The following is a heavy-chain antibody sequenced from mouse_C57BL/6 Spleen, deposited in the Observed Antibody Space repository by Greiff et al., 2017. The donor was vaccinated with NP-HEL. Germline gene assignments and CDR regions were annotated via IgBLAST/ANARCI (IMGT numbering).Heavy chain of an antibody. J-gene: IGHJ2*01. D-gene: IGHD1-1*01. CDR1: GFTFTSYW. Sequence: VQLLQPGAELVRPGSSVKLSCKASGFTFTSYWMHWVQQTPIQGLEWIGNIDTSDSETYYTQKFKDQATLTVDKSSSTAYMQLSSLTSEDSAVYYCARTRYGDYWGQGTTLTVSS. V-gene: IGHV1-52*01. CDR3: ARTRYGDY. CDR2: IDTSDSET.